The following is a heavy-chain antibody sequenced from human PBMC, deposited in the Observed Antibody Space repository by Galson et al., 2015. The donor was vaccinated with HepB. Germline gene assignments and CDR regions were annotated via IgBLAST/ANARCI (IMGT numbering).Heavy chain of an antibody. D-gene: IGHD3-10*01. CDR2: IYYSGTS. CDR3: ARVFPHSSGTYYSIDAFDI. V-gene: IGHV4-39*07. Sequence: SETLSLTCTVSGDSISTNRYYWSWVRQPPGKGLEWIGSIYYSGTSYYNASLESRVTISVHTSKKEFSLKLSSVTAADTALYYCARVFPHSSGTYYSIDAFDIWGQGSTVTVSS. J-gene: IGHJ3*02. CDR1: GDSISTNRYY.